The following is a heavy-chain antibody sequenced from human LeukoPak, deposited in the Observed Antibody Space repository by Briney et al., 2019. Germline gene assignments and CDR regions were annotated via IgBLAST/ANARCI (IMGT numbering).Heavy chain of an antibody. J-gene: IGHJ4*02. Sequence: ASVKVSCKASGGTFSSYAISWVRQAPGQGLEWMGRIIPILGIANYAQKFQGRVTITADKSTNTAYMELSSLRSEDTAVYYCARDPDYYGSGPFDYWGQGTLVTVSS. CDR1: GGTFSSYA. D-gene: IGHD3-10*01. CDR3: ARDPDYYGSGPFDY. V-gene: IGHV1-69*04. CDR2: IIPILGIA.